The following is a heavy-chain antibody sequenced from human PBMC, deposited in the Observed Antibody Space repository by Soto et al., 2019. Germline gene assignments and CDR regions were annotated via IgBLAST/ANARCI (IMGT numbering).Heavy chain of an antibody. CDR1: GFTFSSYW. V-gene: IGHV3-74*01. D-gene: IGHD2-21*01. J-gene: IGHJ5*02. CDR3: ARDHVVSRNWFDP. Sequence: GGSLRLSCAASGFTFSSYWMHWVRQAPGKGLVWVSRINSDWSSTSYADSVKGRFTISRDNAKNTLFLQMNSLRADDTAVYYCARDHVVSRNWFDPWGQGTLVTVSS. CDR2: INSDWSST.